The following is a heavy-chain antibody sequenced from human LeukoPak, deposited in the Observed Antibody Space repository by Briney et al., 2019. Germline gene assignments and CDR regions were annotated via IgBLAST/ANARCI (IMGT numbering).Heavy chain of an antibody. D-gene: IGHD4-17*01. CDR3: AREGMTTVPFDY. CDR1: GFTLGSYW. V-gene: IGHV3-7*05. CDR2: IKKDGGEK. J-gene: IGHJ4*02. Sequence: GGSLRLSCAASGFTLGSYWMTWVRQAPGKGLEWVANIKKDGGEKYYVDSVKGRFTISRDNAKNSLYLQMNSLRAEDTAVYYCAREGMTTVPFDYWGQGTLVTVSS.